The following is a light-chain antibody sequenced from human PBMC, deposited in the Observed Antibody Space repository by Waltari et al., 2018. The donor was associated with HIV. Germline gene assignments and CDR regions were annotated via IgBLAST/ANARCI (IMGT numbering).Light chain of an antibody. CDR2: RNN. CDR3: AAWDDSLSGLHWV. Sequence: QSVLTQPPSASGTPGHRVTIYCTGISSNIGSKYAYWYQHHPGTAPKLLIYRNNQRPSGVPDRFSGSKSGTSASLAISGLRSEDEADYYCAAWDDSLSGLHWVFGGGTKLTVL. J-gene: IGLJ3*02. V-gene: IGLV1-47*01. CDR1: SSNIGSKY.